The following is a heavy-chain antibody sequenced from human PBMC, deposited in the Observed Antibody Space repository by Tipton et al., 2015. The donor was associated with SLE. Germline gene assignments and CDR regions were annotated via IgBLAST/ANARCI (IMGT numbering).Heavy chain of an antibody. D-gene: IGHD2-15*01. Sequence: TLSLTCTVSGGSISSSSYYWGWIRQPPGKGLEWIGNIYYSGSTYYNPSLKSRVTISVDTSKNQFSLKLRSVTAADTAVYYCARGSRDSIYYYYYMDVWGKGTTVTVSS. J-gene: IGHJ6*03. CDR2: IYYSGST. CDR1: GGSISSSSYY. CDR3: ARGSRDSIYYYYYMDV. V-gene: IGHV4-39*07.